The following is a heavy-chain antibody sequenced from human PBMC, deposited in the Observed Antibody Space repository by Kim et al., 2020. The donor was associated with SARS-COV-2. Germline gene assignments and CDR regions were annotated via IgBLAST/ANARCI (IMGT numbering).Heavy chain of an antibody. Sequence: SETLSLTCTVSGGSISSGGYYWSWIRQHPGKGLEWIGYIYHSGSTYYNPSLKSRVSISVETSKNQFTLKLGSVTAADTAVYHCGCYAEGYNWFDPRGQGTLVTVSS. V-gene: IGHV4-31*03. D-gene: IGHD2-2*01. CDR1: GGSISSGGYY. CDR3: GCYAEGYNWFDP. J-gene: IGHJ5*02. CDR2: IYHSGST.